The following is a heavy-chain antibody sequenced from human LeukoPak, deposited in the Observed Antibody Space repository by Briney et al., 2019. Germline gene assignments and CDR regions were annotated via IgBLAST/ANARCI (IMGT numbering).Heavy chain of an antibody. V-gene: IGHV3-21*01. CDR2: ISSSSSYI. D-gene: IGHD3-3*01. CDR1: GFTFSSYS. Sequence: GGSLRLSCAASGFTFSSYSMNWVRQAPGKGLEWVSSISSSSSYIYYADSVKGRFTISRDNAKNSLYLQMNSLRDEDTAVYYCARDLRFGFLEWLSLSGDDAFDIWGQGTMVTVSS. J-gene: IGHJ3*02. CDR3: ARDLRFGFLEWLSLSGDDAFDI.